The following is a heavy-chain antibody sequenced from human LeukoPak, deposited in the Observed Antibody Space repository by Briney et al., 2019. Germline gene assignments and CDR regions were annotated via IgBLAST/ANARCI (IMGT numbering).Heavy chain of an antibody. D-gene: IGHD5-18*01. V-gene: IGHV3-23*01. CDR1: GFTFNSYA. CDR3: AMGYNDGIRWFDY. J-gene: IGHJ4*02. CDR2: ISAGSGST. Sequence: PGGSLRLSCTASGFTFNSYAMSWVRQAPGQGLEGVSAISAGSGSTYYAAPVKGRFTIPRDNSKSTLYMQMNSLRAEDTAIYFCAMGYNDGIRWFDYWGQGSLVTVSS.